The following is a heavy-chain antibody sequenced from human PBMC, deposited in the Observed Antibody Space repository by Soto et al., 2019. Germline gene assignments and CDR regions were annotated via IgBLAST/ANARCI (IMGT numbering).Heavy chain of an antibody. CDR3: AKAYSNHKDYYYYYMDV. D-gene: IGHD4-4*01. Sequence: GGSLRLSCAASGFIFKNYVMNWVRQAPGKGLEWVSGITGSGDTTYYADSVKGRFTISRDNSKSTLYLQMNSLRAEDTAVYYCAKAYSNHKDYYYYYMDVWGKGTTVTVSS. CDR2: ITGSGDTT. J-gene: IGHJ6*03. V-gene: IGHV3-23*01. CDR1: GFIFKNYV.